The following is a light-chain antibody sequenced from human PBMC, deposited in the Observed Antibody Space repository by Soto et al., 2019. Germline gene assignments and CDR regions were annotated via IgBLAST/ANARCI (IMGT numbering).Light chain of an antibody. CDR3: QQSYSTPHFT. J-gene: IGKJ3*01. CDR2: GAS. CDR1: QSVSSSY. V-gene: IGKV3-20*01. Sequence: EILLTQSPGTLSLSPGERATLSCRASQSVSSSYLAWYQQKPGQAPRLLIYGASSRATGIPDRFSGSGSGTDFTLTITSLQPEDFGTYYCQQSYSTPHFTFGPGTKVDI.